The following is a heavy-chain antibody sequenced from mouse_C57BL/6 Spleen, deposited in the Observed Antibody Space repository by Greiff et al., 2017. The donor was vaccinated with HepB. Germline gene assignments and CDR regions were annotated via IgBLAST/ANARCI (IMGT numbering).Heavy chain of an antibody. Sequence: QVHVKQPGAELVKPGASVKLSCKASGYTFTSYWMHWVKQRPGQGLEWIGMIHPNSGSTNYNEKFKSKATLTVDKSSSTAYMQLSSLTSEDSAVYYCARGYSYAMDYWGQGTSVTVSS. CDR2: IHPNSGST. CDR1: GYTFTSYW. D-gene: IGHD2-14*01. V-gene: IGHV1-64*01. J-gene: IGHJ4*01. CDR3: ARGYSYAMDY.